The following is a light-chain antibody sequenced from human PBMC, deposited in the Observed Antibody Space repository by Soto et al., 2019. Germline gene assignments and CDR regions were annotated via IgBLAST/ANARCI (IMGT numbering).Light chain of an antibody. J-gene: IGKJ4*01. CDR2: DTY. CDR3: QQRSNWPLT. V-gene: IGKV3-11*01. Sequence: EIVMTQSPATLSLSPGERATLSCRASQSVGNSLAWYQLKPGQPPRLLIFDTYSGATGTPARFSGSGSGTDFTLTISSLEPEDFAVYYCQQRSNWPLTFGGGTKVDIK. CDR1: QSVGNS.